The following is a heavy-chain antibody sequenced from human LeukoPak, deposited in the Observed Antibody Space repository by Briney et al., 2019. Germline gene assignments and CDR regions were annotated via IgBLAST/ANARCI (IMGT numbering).Heavy chain of an antibody. Sequence: GGSLRLSCAASGFTFSSHWMSWVRQAPGKGLEWVATISGIVAITYYADSVRGRFTISRDNSKNTLYLHMNSLRAEDTAVYYCAKARAGYTNPYYFDYWGQGTLVTVSS. CDR3: AKARAGYTNPYYFDY. J-gene: IGHJ4*02. CDR2: ISGIVAIT. V-gene: IGHV3-23*01. D-gene: IGHD3-16*02. CDR1: GFTFSSHW.